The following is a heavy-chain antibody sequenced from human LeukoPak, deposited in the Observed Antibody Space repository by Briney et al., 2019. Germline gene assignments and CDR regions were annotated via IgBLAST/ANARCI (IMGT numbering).Heavy chain of an antibody. J-gene: IGHJ5*02. V-gene: IGHV4-59*01. CDR2: TYNSGTT. Sequence: PSETLSLTCTVSGGSISSNYWSWIRQPPGKGLEWIGYTYNSGTTNYNPSLKGRVTLSIDTSKNQLSLKLRSVTAADTAVYYCAREVRDTAMVAPRNWFDPWGQGTLVTVSS. CDR3: AREVRDTAMVAPRNWFDP. CDR1: GGSISSNY. D-gene: IGHD5-18*01.